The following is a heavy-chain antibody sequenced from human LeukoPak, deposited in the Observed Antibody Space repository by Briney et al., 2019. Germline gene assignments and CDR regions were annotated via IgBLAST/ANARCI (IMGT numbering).Heavy chain of an antibody. V-gene: IGHV3-48*01. CDR1: GFTFSSYN. D-gene: IGHD3-22*01. CDR2: ITSISNNI. CDR3: ARDTSGFGRFDT. Sequence: GGSLRLSCAASGFTFSSYNMNWVRQAPGKGLEWVSYITSISNNIYYADSMKGRFTISRDNANSSLYLQMNSLRVEDTAVYYCARDTSGFGRFDTWGQGTLVTVSS. J-gene: IGHJ5*02.